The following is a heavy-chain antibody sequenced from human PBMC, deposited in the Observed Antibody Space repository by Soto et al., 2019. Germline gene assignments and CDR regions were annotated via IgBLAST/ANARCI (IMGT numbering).Heavy chain of an antibody. J-gene: IGHJ3*02. CDR3: AKDLGGYLEGDTFDI. Sequence: QVQLVESGGGVVQPGRSLRLSCTASGFTFSSYGIHWVRQAPGKGLEWVAVISYDGSNKLYTDSVKGRFTIYRDNSKNTLYLQMASLRAEDTAVYYCAKDLGGYLEGDTFDIWCQGTMVTVS. D-gene: IGHD5-12*01. CDR1: GFTFSSYG. CDR2: ISYDGSNK. V-gene: IGHV3-30*18.